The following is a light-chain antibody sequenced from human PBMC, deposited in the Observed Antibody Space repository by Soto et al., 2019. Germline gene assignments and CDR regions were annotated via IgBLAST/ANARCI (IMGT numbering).Light chain of an antibody. V-gene: IGKV3-11*01. CDR1: QSVTTY. CDR3: QQSSNWPPAIT. J-gene: IGKJ5*01. Sequence: EVLLTQSPATLSLSPGETATLFCRASQSVTTYLAWYQQKPGQPPRLLIYDASNRATGIPARFSGSGSGTDFTLTLSSLEPEDFAVYYCQQSSNWPPAITFGQGTRLEIK. CDR2: DAS.